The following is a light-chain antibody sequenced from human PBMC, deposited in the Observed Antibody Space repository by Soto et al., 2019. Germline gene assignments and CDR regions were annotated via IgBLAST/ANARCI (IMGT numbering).Light chain of an antibody. V-gene: IGKV3-20*01. CDR3: QQFGNSPYT. CDR1: QSVSSSY. Sequence: EMVLTQSPGTLSLSPGERATLSCRASQSVSSSYLAWYQQKPGQTPRLLIYGASTRATGIPDRFSGSGSGTDFTLTISRLEPDDFAVDYCQQFGNSPYTFGQGTKLDIK. J-gene: IGKJ2*01. CDR2: GAS.